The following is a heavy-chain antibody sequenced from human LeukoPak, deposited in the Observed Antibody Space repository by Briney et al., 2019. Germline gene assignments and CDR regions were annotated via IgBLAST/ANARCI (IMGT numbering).Heavy chain of an antibody. CDR1: GGSFSGYY. Sequence: PSETLSITCAVYGGSFSGYYWSWIRQPPGKGLEWIGEINHSGSTNYNPSLKSRVTISVDTSKNQFSLKLSSVTAADTAVYYCARLTVAGGYYYYYMDVWGKGTTVTVSS. J-gene: IGHJ6*03. V-gene: IGHV4-34*01. D-gene: IGHD6-19*01. CDR2: INHSGST. CDR3: ARLTVAGGYYYYYMDV.